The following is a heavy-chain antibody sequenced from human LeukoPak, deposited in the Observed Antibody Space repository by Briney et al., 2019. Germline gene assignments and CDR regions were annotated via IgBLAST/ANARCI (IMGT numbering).Heavy chain of an antibody. Sequence: ALVKVSCKASEYTFTSYDIYWVRQATGQGLEWMGWMNPNSGNTGYAQKFQGRVTMTRDTSISTAYMELRSLRSDDTAVYYCATYYYGSGSYSSEFDYWGQGTLVTVSS. CDR3: ATYYYGSGSYSSEFDY. J-gene: IGHJ4*02. CDR1: EYTFTSYD. CDR2: MNPNSGNT. D-gene: IGHD3-10*01. V-gene: IGHV1-8*01.